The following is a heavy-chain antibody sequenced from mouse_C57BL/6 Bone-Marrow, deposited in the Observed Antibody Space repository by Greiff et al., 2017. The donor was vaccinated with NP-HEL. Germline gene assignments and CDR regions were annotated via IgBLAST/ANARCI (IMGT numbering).Heavy chain of an antibody. J-gene: IGHJ2*01. CDR2: ISSGGSYT. V-gene: IGHV5-6*01. Sequence: EVQVVESGGDLVKPGGSLKLSCAASGFTFSSYGMSWVRQTPDKRLEWVATISSGGSYTYYPDSVKGRFTISRDNAKNTLYLQMSSLKSEDTSMYYCAKGPPYYGSSYDYWGQGTTLTVSS. CDR3: AKGPPYYGSSYDY. D-gene: IGHD1-1*01. CDR1: GFTFSSYG.